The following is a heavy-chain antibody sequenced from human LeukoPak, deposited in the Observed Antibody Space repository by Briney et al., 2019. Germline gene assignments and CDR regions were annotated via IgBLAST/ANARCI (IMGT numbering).Heavy chain of an antibody. J-gene: IGHJ4*02. V-gene: IGHV4-34*01. Sequence: SETLSLTCAVYGGSFSGYYWSWIRQPPGKGLEWIGEINHSGSTNYNPSLKSRVTILVDTSKNQFSLKLSSVTAADTAVYYCARLVCGGDCYSGYWGQGTLVTVSS. D-gene: IGHD2-21*02. CDR1: GGSFSGYY. CDR2: INHSGST. CDR3: ARLVCGGDCYSGY.